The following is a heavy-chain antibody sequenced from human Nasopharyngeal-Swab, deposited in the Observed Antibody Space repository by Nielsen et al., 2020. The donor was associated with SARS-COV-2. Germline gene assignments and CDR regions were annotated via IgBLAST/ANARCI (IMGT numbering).Heavy chain of an antibody. CDR2: INHSGST. J-gene: IGHJ1*01. CDR3: ARGRSGWYPGYFQH. V-gene: IGHV4-34*01. D-gene: IGHD6-19*01. Sequence: RQATGKGLEWIGEINHSGSTNYNPSLKSRVTISVDTSKNQFSLKLSSVTAADTAVYYCARGRSGWYPGYFQHWGQGTLVTVSS.